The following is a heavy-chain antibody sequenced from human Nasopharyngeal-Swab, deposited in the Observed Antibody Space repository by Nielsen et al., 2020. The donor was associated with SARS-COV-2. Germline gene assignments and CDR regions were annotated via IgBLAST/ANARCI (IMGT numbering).Heavy chain of an antibody. V-gene: IGHV4-59*08. CDR2: IYYSGST. J-gene: IGHJ6*02. CDR1: GGSISSYY. CDR3: ARQEGENCSGGSCYYYGMDV. D-gene: IGHD2-15*01. Sequence: SETLSLTCTVSGGSISSYYWSWIRQPAGKGLEWIGRIYYSGSTNYNPSLKSRVTISVDTSKNQFSLKLSSVTAADTAVYYCARQEGENCSGGSCYYYGMDVWGQGTTVTVSS.